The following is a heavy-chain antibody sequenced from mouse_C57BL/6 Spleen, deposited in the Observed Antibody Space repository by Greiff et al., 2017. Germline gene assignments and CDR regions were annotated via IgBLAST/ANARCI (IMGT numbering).Heavy chain of an antibody. CDR1: GYTFTGYW. Sequence: VKLQESGAELMKPGASVKLSCKATGYTFTGYWIEWVKQRPGHGLEWIGEILPGSGSTNYNEKFKGKATFTADTSSNTANMQLSSLTAEDSAIYYCARRDGDYFAYWGQGTLVTVSA. J-gene: IGHJ3*01. CDR3: ARRDGDYFAY. D-gene: IGHD2-13*01. CDR2: ILPGSGST. V-gene: IGHV1-9*01.